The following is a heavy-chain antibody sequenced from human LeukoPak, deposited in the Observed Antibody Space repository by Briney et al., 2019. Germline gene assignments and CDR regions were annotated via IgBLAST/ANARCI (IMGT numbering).Heavy chain of an antibody. CDR2: INTDGTAT. CDR1: GFTFSKYW. Sequence: GGSLRLSCAASGFTFSKYWMLWVRQAQGKGLESVSRINTDGTATTYAGSVKGRFTVSRDNADNTMFLQMNSVRDEDTAVYYCATKQWLAPPPDSWGQGTPVTVSS. V-gene: IGHV3-74*01. CDR3: ATKQWLAPPPDS. D-gene: IGHD6-19*01. J-gene: IGHJ4*02.